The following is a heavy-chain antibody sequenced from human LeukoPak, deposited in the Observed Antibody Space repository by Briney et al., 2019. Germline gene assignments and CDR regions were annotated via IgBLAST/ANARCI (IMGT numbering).Heavy chain of an antibody. CDR1: GITFGSNT. CDR3: AKKGGTSGWYDYFDL. Sequence: GGSLRLSCVVSGITFGSNTMHWVRQAPGRGLEWVAVISPDGSFENYVDSVKGRFTVSRDNSRNTLFLQMNSLISEDTAVYYCAKKGGTSGWYDYFDLWGQGTLVTVSS. J-gene: IGHJ4*02. D-gene: IGHD6-19*01. V-gene: IGHV3-30*18. CDR2: ISPDGSFE.